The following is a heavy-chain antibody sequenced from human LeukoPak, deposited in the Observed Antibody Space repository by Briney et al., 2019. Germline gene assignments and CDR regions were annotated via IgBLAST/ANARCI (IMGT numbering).Heavy chain of an antibody. CDR2: IYYSGST. Sequence: SETLSLTCTVSGGSISSYYWSWIRQPPGKGLEWIGYIYYSGSTNYNPSLKSRVTISVDTSKNQFSLKLSSVTAADTAVYYCARGIVGATRPHKAFDIWGQGTMVTVSS. CDR1: GGSISSYY. J-gene: IGHJ3*02. CDR3: ARGIVGATRPHKAFDI. D-gene: IGHD1-26*01. V-gene: IGHV4-59*01.